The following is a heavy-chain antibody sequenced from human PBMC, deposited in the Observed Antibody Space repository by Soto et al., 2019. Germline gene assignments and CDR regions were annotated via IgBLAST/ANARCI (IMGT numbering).Heavy chain of an antibody. CDR1: GYIFVNYG. CDR2: ISPYTGNT. J-gene: IGHJ6*02. V-gene: IGHV1-18*01. CDR3: VMVDNYVTPTPQDV. D-gene: IGHD3-16*01. Sequence: QVQLVQSGDEVKKPAASVKVSCKASGYIFVNYGIAWVRQAPGQGLEWMGRISPYTGNTHSATKVQGRLTMTTDTSTSTAYMDLGSLTSDDTAVYYCVMVDNYVTPTPQDVWGQGTTVTVSS.